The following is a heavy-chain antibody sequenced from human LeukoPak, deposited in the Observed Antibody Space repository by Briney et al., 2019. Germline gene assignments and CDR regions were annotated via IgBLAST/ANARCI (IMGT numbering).Heavy chain of an antibody. CDR1: GFTFRSYG. CDR2: ISYDGSIR. J-gene: IGHJ4*02. V-gene: IGHV3-30*18. D-gene: IGHD3-22*01. CDR3: AKGYYDSNGNYYYFDY. Sequence: GGSLRLSCAVSGFTFRSYGMHWVRQAPGKGLEWVAVISYDGSIRYYADSVKGRFTISRDNPKNTLYLQVNSLRAEDTAVYYCAKGYYDSNGNYYYFDYWGQGTLVTVSS.